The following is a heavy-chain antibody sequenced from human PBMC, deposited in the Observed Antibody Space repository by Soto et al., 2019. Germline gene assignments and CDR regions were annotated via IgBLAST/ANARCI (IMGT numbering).Heavy chain of an antibody. J-gene: IGHJ5*02. CDR2: IIPIFGTA. V-gene: IGHV1-69*13. CDR1: GGTFSSYA. CDR3: ARDTENYYDSSGYYYWWFDP. Sequence: ASVKVSCKASGGTFSSYAISWVRQAPGQGLEWMGGIIPIFGTANYAQKFQGRVTITADESTSTAYMELSSLRSEDTAVYYCARDTENYYDSSGYYYWWFDPWGQGTLVTVSS. D-gene: IGHD3-22*01.